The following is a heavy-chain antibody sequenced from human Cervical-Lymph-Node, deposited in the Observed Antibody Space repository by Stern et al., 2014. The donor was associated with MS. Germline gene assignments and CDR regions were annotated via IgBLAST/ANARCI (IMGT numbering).Heavy chain of an antibody. V-gene: IGHV3-33*01. CDR3: AREGGNTAEYFQH. CDR1: GFTFSSSG. J-gene: IGHJ1*01. Sequence: MQLVESGGGVVQPGRSLRLSCAASGFTFSSSGMHWVRQAPGKGLERLASIWYDGSNRYYADSVKGRFTISRDNSKNTLYLQMNSLRAEDTDVYYCAREGGNTAEYFQHWGEGTLVTVSS. CDR2: IWYDGSNR. D-gene: IGHD4-23*01.